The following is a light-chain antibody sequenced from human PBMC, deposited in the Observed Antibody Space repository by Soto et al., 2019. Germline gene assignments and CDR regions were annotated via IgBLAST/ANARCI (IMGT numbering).Light chain of an antibody. V-gene: IGKV3-11*01. CDR2: DTS. CDR3: QQREHWPPIT. J-gene: IGKJ5*01. Sequence: EVVLTQSPATLSLCPGERATLSCRASQSVNRYLAWYQQKPGQAPRLLIYDTSNRATGIPARFSGSGSGTDFTLTISSLEPEDFAVYYCQQREHWPPITFGQGTRLEIK. CDR1: QSVNRY.